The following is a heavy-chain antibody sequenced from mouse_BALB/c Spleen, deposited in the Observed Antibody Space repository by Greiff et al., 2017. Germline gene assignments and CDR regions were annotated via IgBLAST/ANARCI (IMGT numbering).Heavy chain of an antibody. J-gene: IGHJ3*01. D-gene: IGHD3-3*01. Sequence: VQVVESGAELVRPGVSVKISCKGSGYTFTDYAMHWVKQSHAKSLEWIGVISTYYGDASYNQKFKGKATMTVDKSSSTAYMELARLTSEDSAIYYCARGDVGAYWGQGTLVTVSA. CDR3: ARGDVGAY. V-gene: IGHV1S137*01. CDR2: ISTYYGDA. CDR1: GYTFTDYA.